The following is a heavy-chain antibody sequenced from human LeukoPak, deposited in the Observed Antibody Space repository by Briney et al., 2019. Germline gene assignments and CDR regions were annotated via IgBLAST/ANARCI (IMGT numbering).Heavy chain of an antibody. J-gene: IGHJ6*03. V-gene: IGHV4-59*02. CDR1: GGSVSNYY. D-gene: IGHD1-26*01. CDR2: IYYTET. CDR3: ARQYGGSYSRPFDHMDV. Sequence: SETLSLTCTVSGGSVSNYYWSWIRQSPGKGLEWIGYIYYTETSYNPSLKSRVAISADTSKNQFSLKLYSVTAADTAVYYCARQYGGSYSRPFDHMDVWGKGTTVTISS.